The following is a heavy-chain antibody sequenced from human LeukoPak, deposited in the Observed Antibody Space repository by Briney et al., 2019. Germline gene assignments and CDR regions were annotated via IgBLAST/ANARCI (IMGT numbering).Heavy chain of an antibody. CDR1: GFTLSSYA. D-gene: IGHD3-16*01. Sequence: GGSLRLSCAASGFTLSSYAMSWVRQAPGKGLEWVSAISGSGGSTYYADSVKGRFTISRDNSRDTLYLQMHSLRAEDTAVYYCAKGYYDYVWGSYYFDYWGQGTLVTVSS. CDR2: ISGSGGST. J-gene: IGHJ4*02. V-gene: IGHV3-23*01. CDR3: AKGYYDYVWGSYYFDY.